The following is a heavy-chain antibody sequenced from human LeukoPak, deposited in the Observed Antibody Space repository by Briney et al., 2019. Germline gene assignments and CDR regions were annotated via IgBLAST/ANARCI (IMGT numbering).Heavy chain of an antibody. CDR2: IYTSGST. CDR3: ARTLGYYDSSGSRYYYYYMDV. CDR1: GGSISSYY. J-gene: IGHJ6*03. Sequence: SETLSLTCIVPGGSISSYYWSWIRQPPGKGLEWIGYIYTSGSTNYNPSLQSRVTISVDTSKNQFSLKLSSVTAAYTAVYYCARTLGYYDSSGSRYYYYYMDVWGKGTTVTVSS. V-gene: IGHV4-4*09. D-gene: IGHD3-22*01.